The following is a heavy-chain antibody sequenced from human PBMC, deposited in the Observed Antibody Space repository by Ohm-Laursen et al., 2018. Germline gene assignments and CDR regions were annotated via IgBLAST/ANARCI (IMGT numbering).Heavy chain of an antibody. CDR3: AKRDVSNYHCFDS. V-gene: IGHV3-23*01. Sequence: SLRLSCTASGFTFNTYAMHWVRQAPGKGLEWVSAISAGGGNTYYADSVKGRFTISRDNSKNTLYLQMNSLRAEDTAVYYRAKRDVSNYHCFDSWGQGTLVTVSS. D-gene: IGHD4-11*01. CDR1: GFTFNTYA. J-gene: IGHJ4*02. CDR2: ISAGGGNT.